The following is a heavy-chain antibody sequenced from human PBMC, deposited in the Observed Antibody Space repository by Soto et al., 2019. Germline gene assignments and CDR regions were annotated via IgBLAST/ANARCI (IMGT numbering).Heavy chain of an antibody. D-gene: IGHD3-22*01. CDR1: GGSISSYY. Sequence: SETLSLTCTVSGGSISSYYWSWIRQPAGKGLEWIGRIYTSGSTNYNPSLKSRVTMSVDTSKNQFSLKLSSVTAADTAVYYCARDYYDSSGYYEGGYYYYYGMDVWGQGTTVTVSS. V-gene: IGHV4-4*07. CDR2: IYTSGST. J-gene: IGHJ6*02. CDR3: ARDYYDSSGYYEGGYYYYYGMDV.